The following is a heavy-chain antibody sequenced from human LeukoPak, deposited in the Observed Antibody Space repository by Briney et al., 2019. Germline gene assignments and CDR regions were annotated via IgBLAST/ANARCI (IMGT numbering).Heavy chain of an antibody. CDR3: ATKQWLAPPPDS. D-gene: IGHD6-19*01. Sequence: GGSLSLSCPASGFPFSKYWMLWVRPAPGKGLESVSRINTDGTVTTYADSVKGRFTVSRDNADNTMFLQMNSVRDEDTAVYYCATKQWLAPPPDSWGQGTPVTVSS. V-gene: IGHV3-74*01. CDR2: INTDGTVT. CDR1: GFPFSKYW. J-gene: IGHJ4*02.